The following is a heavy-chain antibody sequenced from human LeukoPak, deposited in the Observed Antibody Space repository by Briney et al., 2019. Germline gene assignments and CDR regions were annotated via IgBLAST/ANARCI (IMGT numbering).Heavy chain of an antibody. Sequence: ASAKVSCKASGYTFTSYYMHWVRQAPGQGLEWMGIINPGGGSTSYAQKFQDRVTMTRDTSTSTVYMELSSLRSEDTAVYYCARRVVGATGVDWFDPWGQGTLVTVSS. CDR3: ARRVVGATGVDWFDP. CDR1: GYTFTSYY. V-gene: IGHV1-46*01. CDR2: INPGGGST. D-gene: IGHD1-26*01. J-gene: IGHJ5*02.